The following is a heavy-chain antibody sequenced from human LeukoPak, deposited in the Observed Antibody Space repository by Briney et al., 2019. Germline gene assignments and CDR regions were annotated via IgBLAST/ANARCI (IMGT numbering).Heavy chain of an antibody. CDR2: IYYSGST. CDR1: GGSLSSGDYY. Sequence: SETLSLTCTVSGGSLSSGDYYGSWIRGPPGEGLEWIGYIYYSGSTYYNASLKSRVTISVDTSKNQFSLKLSSVTAADTDVYYCARGYYDILTGVNWFDPWGQGTLVTVSS. CDR3: ARGYYDILTGVNWFDP. D-gene: IGHD3-9*01. J-gene: IGHJ5*02. V-gene: IGHV4-30-4*08.